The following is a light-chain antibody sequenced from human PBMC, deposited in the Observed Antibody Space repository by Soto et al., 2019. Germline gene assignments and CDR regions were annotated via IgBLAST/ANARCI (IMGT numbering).Light chain of an antibody. J-gene: IGKJ5*01. CDR1: QSISSY. Sequence: DIQVTQSPSSLSASVGDRVTISCRASQSISSYLNWYQQKPGKAPKLLIYAASSLQSGVPSRFSGSGSGTDFTLTISSLQPEDFATYYCQQSYSTPIGFGQGTRLEI. CDR3: QQSYSTPIG. CDR2: AAS. V-gene: IGKV1-39*01.